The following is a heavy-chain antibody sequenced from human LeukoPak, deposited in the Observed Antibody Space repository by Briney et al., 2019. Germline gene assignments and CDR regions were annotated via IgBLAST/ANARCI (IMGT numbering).Heavy chain of an antibody. D-gene: IGHD6-19*01. V-gene: IGHV3-30*18. CDR1: GFTFSSYG. CDR3: AKVTLSSGWYYFDY. CDR2: ISYDGSNK. J-gene: IGHJ4*02. Sequence: GRSLRLSCAASGFTFSSYGMHWVRQAPGKGLEWVAVISYDGSNKYYADSVKGRFTISRDNSKNTLYLQMNSLRAEDTAVYYCAKVTLSSGWYYFDYWGQGTLVTVSS.